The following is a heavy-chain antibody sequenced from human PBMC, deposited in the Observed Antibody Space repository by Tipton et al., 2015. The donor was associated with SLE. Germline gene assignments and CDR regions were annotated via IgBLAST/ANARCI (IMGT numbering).Heavy chain of an antibody. D-gene: IGHD6-6*01. CDR3: ARGHGANSSSLSYYYYGMDV. J-gene: IGHJ6*02. Sequence: QVQLVQSGAEVKKPGASVKVSCKASGYTFTSYGISWVRQAPGQGLEWMGWISAYNGNTNYAQKFQGRVTITRNTSISTAYMELSSLRSEDTAVYYCARGHGANSSSLSYYYYGMDVWGQGTTVTVSS. CDR2: ISAYNGNT. V-gene: IGHV1-18*01. CDR1: GYTFTSYG.